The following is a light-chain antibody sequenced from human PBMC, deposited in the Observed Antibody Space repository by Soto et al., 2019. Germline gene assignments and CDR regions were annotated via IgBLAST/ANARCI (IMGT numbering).Light chain of an antibody. CDR3: QSYDSSLSGVV. J-gene: IGLJ2*01. V-gene: IGLV1-40*01. Sequence: QSVLTQPPSVSGAPGQRVTISCTGSSSNIGAGYDVHWYQQLPGTAPKLLIYGNSNRPSGVPDRFSGSKSGTSASLAITGLQAEDEADYYCQSYDSSLSGVVCGGGTKVNVL. CDR2: GNS. CDR1: SSNIGAGYD.